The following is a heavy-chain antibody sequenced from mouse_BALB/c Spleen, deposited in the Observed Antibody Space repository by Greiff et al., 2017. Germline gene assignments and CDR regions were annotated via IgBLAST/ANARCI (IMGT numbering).Heavy chain of an antibody. CDR3: ARKGDYDDAMDY. Sequence: VQLKESGAELVRPGALVKLSCKASGFNIKDYYMHWVKQRPEQGLEWIGWIDPENGNTIYDPKFQGKASITADTSSNTAYLQLSSLTSEDTAVYYCARKGDYDDAMDYWGQGTSVTVSS. CDR1: GFNIKDYY. V-gene: IGHV14-1*02. D-gene: IGHD2-4*01. CDR2: IDPENGNT. J-gene: IGHJ4*01.